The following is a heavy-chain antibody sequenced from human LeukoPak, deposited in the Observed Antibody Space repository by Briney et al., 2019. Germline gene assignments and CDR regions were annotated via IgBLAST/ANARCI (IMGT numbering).Heavy chain of an antibody. V-gene: IGHV3-7*03. D-gene: IGHD3-3*01. J-gene: IGHJ4*02. Sequence: GGSLRLSCAVSGLTFRSYWMSWVRQAPGKGLEWVANIKQDGSEKNYVDSVKGRFTISRDDAKNSLYLQMNSLRAEDSAVYYCGASVFWWGQGTLVTVSS. CDR3: GASVFW. CDR1: GLTFRSYW. CDR2: IKQDGSEK.